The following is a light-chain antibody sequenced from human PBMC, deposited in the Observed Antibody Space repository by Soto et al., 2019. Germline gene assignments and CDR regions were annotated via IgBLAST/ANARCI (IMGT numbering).Light chain of an antibody. CDR1: QSMSSW. V-gene: IGKV1-5*03. CDR3: QHFTGT. J-gene: IGKJ1*01. CDR2: KAS. Sequence: DIPMTQSPSTLSASVGDRVTITCRASQSMSSWLAWYQQKPGKAPKLLLYKASSLESGVPSRFSGSGSGTEFTLTISSLQPDDFATYYCQHFTGTFGQGTKVEIK.